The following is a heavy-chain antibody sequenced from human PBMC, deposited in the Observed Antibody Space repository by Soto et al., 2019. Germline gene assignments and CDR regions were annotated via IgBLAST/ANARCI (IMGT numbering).Heavy chain of an antibody. D-gene: IGHD3-10*01. CDR1: GGSFSGYY. CDR2: INHSGST. CDR3: ARGRGRITMVRGAPGYYYYGMDV. V-gene: IGHV4-34*01. Sequence: QVQLQQWGAGLLKPSETLSLTCAVYGGSFSGYYWSWIRQPPGKGLEWIGEINHSGSTNYNPSLKSRVTISVDTSKNQFSLKLSSVTAADTAVYYCARGRGRITMVRGAPGYYYYGMDVW. J-gene: IGHJ6*01.